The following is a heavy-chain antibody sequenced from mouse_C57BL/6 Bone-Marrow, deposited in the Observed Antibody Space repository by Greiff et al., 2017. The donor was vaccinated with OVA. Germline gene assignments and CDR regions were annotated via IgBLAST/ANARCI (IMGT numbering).Heavy chain of an antibody. CDR1: GYTFTSYG. J-gene: IGHJ3*01. CDR3: ARTNWDRFAY. Sequence: QVQLQQSGAELARPGASVKLSCKASGYTFTSYGISWVKQRTGQGLEWIGEIYPRSGNTYYNEKFKGKATLTADKSSSTAYMELRSLTSEDSAVYFCARTNWDRFAYWGQGTLVTVSA. V-gene: IGHV1-81*01. D-gene: IGHD4-1*01. CDR2: IYPRSGNT.